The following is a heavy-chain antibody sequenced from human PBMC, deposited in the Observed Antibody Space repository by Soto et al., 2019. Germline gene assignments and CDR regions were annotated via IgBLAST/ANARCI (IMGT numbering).Heavy chain of an antibody. J-gene: IGHJ6*02. D-gene: IGHD3-22*01. CDR3: AKDLYYYDSSGYYYNYYYYGMDV. CDR2: ISYDGSNK. Sequence: PGGSLRLSCAASGFTFSSYAMHWVRQAPGKGLEGVAVISYDGSNKYYADSVKGRFTISRDNSKNTLYLQMNSLRAEDTAVYYCAKDLYYYDSSGYYYNYYYYGMDVWGQGTTVTVSS. CDR1: GFTFSSYA. V-gene: IGHV3-30*04.